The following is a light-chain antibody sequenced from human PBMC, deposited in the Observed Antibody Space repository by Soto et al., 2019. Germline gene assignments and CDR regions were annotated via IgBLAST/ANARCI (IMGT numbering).Light chain of an antibody. J-gene: IGKJ1*01. CDR2: DAS. CDR1: QSIASW. V-gene: IGKV1-5*01. Sequence: DIQITQSPSTLSASVGDRVTITCRASQSIASWLAWYQQKPGKATELLIYDASTLKSGVPARFSGSGSVTDFTLTISDLQPDDFATYYCQQYNTYEFGQGTKVDIK. CDR3: QQYNTYE.